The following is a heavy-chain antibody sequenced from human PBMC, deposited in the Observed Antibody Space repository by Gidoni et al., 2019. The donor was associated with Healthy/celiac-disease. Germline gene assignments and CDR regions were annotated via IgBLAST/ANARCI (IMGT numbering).Heavy chain of an antibody. CDR1: GRSFSGYY. D-gene: IGHD3-3*01. V-gene: IGHV4-34*01. CDR3: ARGLGFWSGYSTHFDY. Sequence: QVQLQQWGAGLLKPSETLSLTCAVYGRSFSGYYWSWIRQPPGQGLEWIGEINHSGSTNYNPSLKSRVTISVDTSKNQFSLKLSSVTAADTAVYYCARGLGFWSGYSTHFDYWGQGTLVTVSS. J-gene: IGHJ4*02. CDR2: INHSGST.